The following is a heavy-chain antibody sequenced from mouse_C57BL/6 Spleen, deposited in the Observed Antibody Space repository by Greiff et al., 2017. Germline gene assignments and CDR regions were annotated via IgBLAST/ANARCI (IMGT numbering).Heavy chain of an antibody. V-gene: IGHV1-62-2*01. CDR3: ARHEDSGIYYYGSSYGDWYFDV. J-gene: IGHJ1*03. CDR1: GYTFTEYT. D-gene: IGHD1-1*01. Sequence: QVQLKESGAELVKPGASVKLSCKASGYTFTEYTIHWVKQRSGQGLEWIGWFYPGSGSIKYNEKFKDKATLTADKSSSTVYMELSRLTSEDSAVYFCARHEDSGIYYYGSSYGDWYFDVWGTGTTVTVSS. CDR2: FYPGSGSI.